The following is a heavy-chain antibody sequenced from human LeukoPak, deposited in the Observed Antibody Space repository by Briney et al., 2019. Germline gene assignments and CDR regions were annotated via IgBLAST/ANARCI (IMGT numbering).Heavy chain of an antibody. CDR3: VRDFPENWQLVPLLDY. V-gene: IGHV3-23*01. CDR1: GFTFSSYG. D-gene: IGHD6-6*01. Sequence: PGGTLRLSCAASGFTFSSYGMSWVRQAPGKGLEWVSAISGSGGSTYYADSVRGRFTISRDNSKNRLDLQMNSLRPEDTAVYYCVRDFPENWQLVPLLDYWGQGTLVTVSS. CDR2: ISGSGGST. J-gene: IGHJ4*02.